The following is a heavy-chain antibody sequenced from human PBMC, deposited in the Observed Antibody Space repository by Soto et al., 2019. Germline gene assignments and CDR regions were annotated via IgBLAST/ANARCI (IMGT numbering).Heavy chain of an antibody. CDR2: IDGSGAGT. J-gene: IGHJ4*02. Sequence: EVQLLESGGGLVQPGGSLRLSCVASGFTFSSYAMSWVRQAPGRGLECVSSIDGSGAGTYYSDSVRGRFTISRDNSKNTLDLQMDTLRAEPTAVYYCAKGDILTGSRQGWDYWGQGTLDTVSS. CDR1: GFTFSSYA. CDR3: AKGDILTGSRQGWDY. D-gene: IGHD3-9*01. V-gene: IGHV3-23*01.